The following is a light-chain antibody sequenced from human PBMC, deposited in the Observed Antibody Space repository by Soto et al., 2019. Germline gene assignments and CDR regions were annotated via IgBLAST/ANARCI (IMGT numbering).Light chain of an antibody. CDR3: QSYDSTIVV. CDR2: EDN. V-gene: IGLV6-57*04. J-gene: IGLJ2*01. CDR1: SGSIASNY. Sequence: NFLLTQPHSVSESPGKTVTISCTRSSGSIASNYVQWYHQAPGSAPTTVIYEDNQRPSGVPDRFSGSIDSSSNSASLTISGLKTEDEADYYCQSYDSTIVVFGGGTKLTV.